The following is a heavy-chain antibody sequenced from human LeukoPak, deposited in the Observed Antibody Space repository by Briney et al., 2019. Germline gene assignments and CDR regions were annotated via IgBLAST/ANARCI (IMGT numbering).Heavy chain of an antibody. CDR2: IYYSGST. Sequence: SETLSLTCTVSGDSISSYYWSWIRQPPGKGLEWIGYIYYSGSTNYNPSLKSRVTISVDTSKNQFSLKLSSVTAADTAVYYCARSKTSYSSSSGFGYWGQGTLVTVSS. CDR3: ARSKTSYSSSSGFGY. CDR1: GDSISSYY. D-gene: IGHD6-6*01. J-gene: IGHJ4*02. V-gene: IGHV4-59*08.